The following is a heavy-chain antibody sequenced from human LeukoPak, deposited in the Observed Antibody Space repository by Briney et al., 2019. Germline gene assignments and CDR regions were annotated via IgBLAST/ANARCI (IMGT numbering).Heavy chain of an antibody. CDR1: GGSFSGYY. CDR2: IYTSGST. V-gene: IGHV4-59*10. D-gene: IGHD6-19*01. J-gene: IGHJ4*02. Sequence: SETLSLTCAVYGGSFSGYYWSWIRQPPGKGLEWIGRIYTSGSTNYNPSLKSRVTMSVDTSKNQFSLKLSSVTAADTAVYYCARGTEQWLVYFDYWGQGTLVTVSS. CDR3: ARGTEQWLVYFDY.